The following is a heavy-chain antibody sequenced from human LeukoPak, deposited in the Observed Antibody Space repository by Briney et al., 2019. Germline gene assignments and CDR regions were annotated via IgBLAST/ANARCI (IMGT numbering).Heavy chain of an antibody. CDR2: IVPILGTA. D-gene: IGHD5-18*01. CDR3: ARSQGYSYGSSY. V-gene: IGHV1-69*13. CDR1: GGSFGRYA. Sequence: ASVKVSCKAPGGSFGRYAISWVRQAPGQGLEWMGGIVPILGTANYAQKFQGRVTITADDSTGTAYMELTSLRSADTAVYYCARSQGYSYGSSYWGQGTLVTVSS. J-gene: IGHJ4*02.